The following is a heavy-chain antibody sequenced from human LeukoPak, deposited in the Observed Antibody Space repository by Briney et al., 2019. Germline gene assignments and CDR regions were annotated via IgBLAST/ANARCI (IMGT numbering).Heavy chain of an antibody. CDR1: GYSISSGYY. CDR3: ARLTPAYSGSYYNPFDY. D-gene: IGHD3-10*01. J-gene: IGHJ4*02. Sequence: RASETLSLACTVSGYSISSGYYWGWIRQPPGKGLEWIGSIYHSGSTYYNPSLKSRVTISVDTSKNQFSLKLSSVTAADTAVYYCARLTPAYSGSYYNPFDYWGQGTLVTVSS. CDR2: IYHSGST. V-gene: IGHV4-38-2*02.